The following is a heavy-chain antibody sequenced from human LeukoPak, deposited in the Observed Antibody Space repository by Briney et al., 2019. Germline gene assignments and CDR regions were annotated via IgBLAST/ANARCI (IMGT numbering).Heavy chain of an antibody. CDR2: INPNSGGT. J-gene: IGHJ4*02. CDR3: ARDRLWYGEYYFDY. CDR1: GYTFTGYY. D-gene: IGHD3-10*01. Sequence: ASVKISCKASGYTFTGYYMHWVRQAPGGGREWMGRINPNSGGTNYAQKFQGRVTMTRDTSISTAYMELSRLRSDDTAVYYCARDRLWYGEYYFDYWGQGTLVTVSS. V-gene: IGHV1-2*06.